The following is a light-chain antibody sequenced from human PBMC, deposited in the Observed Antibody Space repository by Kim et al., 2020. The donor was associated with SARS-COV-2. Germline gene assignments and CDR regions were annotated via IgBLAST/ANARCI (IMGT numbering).Light chain of an antibody. CDR3: QQYSNWPPIT. CDR1: QSIRNK. J-gene: IGKJ5*01. V-gene: IGKV3-15*01. Sequence: EIVMTQSPVTLSVSPGEGATLSCRASQSIRNKLAWYQQRPGQAPRLLMFDASTRASGVPARFSGSGSGTGFTLTISSLQSEDSATYYCQQYSNWPPITFGQGTRLEIK. CDR2: DAS.